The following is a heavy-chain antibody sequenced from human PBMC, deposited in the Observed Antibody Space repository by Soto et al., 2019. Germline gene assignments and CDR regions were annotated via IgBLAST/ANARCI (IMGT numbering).Heavy chain of an antibody. V-gene: IGHV3-23*01. J-gene: IGHJ2*01. D-gene: IGHD4-4*01. Sequence: EVQLLESGGGLVQPGGSLRLSCAASGFTFSSYAMNWVRQAPGKGLEWVSAISGSGDSTYYADSVKGRFTISRDNSKNTLYLQMNSLGAEETAVYYCARRNSGWYFDLWGRGTLVTVSS. CDR2: ISGSGDST. CDR3: ARRNSGWYFDL. CDR1: GFTFSSYA.